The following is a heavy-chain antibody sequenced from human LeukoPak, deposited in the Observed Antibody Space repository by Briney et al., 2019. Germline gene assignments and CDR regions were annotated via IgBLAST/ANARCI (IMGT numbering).Heavy chain of an antibody. CDR3: ARDRGSSCLDV. Sequence: GGSLRLSCAASGFTFSSYWMHWVRQAPGKGLVGVSRINSVGSSTSYADSVKGRFTISRDNAKNTLYLQMNSLRAEDTAVYYCARDRGSSCLDVWGKGTTVTVSS. D-gene: IGHD6-13*01. CDR1: GFTFSSYW. J-gene: IGHJ6*04. V-gene: IGHV3-74*01. CDR2: INSVGSST.